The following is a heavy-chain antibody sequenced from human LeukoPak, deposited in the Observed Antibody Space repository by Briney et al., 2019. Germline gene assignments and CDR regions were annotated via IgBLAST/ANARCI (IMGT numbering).Heavy chain of an antibody. D-gene: IGHD3-22*01. Sequence: GGSLRLSCAASGFTFSSYGMHWVRQAPGKGPEWVAFIRYDGSNKYYADSVKGRFTISRDNSKNTLYLQMNSLRAEDTAVYYCAKGRTYYYGSSGYYYFDYWGQGTLVTVSS. CDR3: AKGRTYYYGSSGYYYFDY. CDR2: IRYDGSNK. CDR1: GFTFSSYG. J-gene: IGHJ4*02. V-gene: IGHV3-30*02.